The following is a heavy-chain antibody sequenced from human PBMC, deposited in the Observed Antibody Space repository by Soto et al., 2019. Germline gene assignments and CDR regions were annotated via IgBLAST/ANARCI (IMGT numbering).Heavy chain of an antibody. Sequence: QVQLQESGPGLVKPSGTLSLTCAVSSGSISSSNWWSWVRQPPGKGLEWIGEIYHSGSTNYNPSLKSRVTISVDKSKNQFSLKLSSVTAADTAVCYCARVSPGYCSSTSCYGGVNYYYYYMDVWGKGTTVTVSS. J-gene: IGHJ6*03. D-gene: IGHD2-2*01. CDR2: IYHSGST. V-gene: IGHV4-4*02. CDR1: SGSISSSNW. CDR3: ARVSPGYCSSTSCYGGVNYYYYYMDV.